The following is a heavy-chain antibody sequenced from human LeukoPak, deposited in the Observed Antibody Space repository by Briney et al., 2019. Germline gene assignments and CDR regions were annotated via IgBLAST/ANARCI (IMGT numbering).Heavy chain of an antibody. V-gene: IGHV4-39*01. Sequence: SETLSLACTVSGGSISSSSYYWGWIRQPPGKGLEWTGNIYYSGRTYYNPSLKSRGTISVDTSKNQFSLTVSSVTAAATAMYYCARLHIDDPLDIWGQGTMVTVSS. CDR1: GGSISSSSYY. J-gene: IGHJ3*02. D-gene: IGHD5-12*01. CDR3: ARLHIDDPLDI. CDR2: IYYSGRT.